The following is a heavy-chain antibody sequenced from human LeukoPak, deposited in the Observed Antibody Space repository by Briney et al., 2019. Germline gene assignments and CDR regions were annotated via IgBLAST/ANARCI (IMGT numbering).Heavy chain of an antibody. D-gene: IGHD6-13*01. CDR1: GYTFTSYA. V-gene: IGHV1-69*13. Sequence: EASVKVSCKPSGYTFTSYAISWVRQAPGQGLEWMGGIIPIFGTANYAQKFQGRVTITADESTSTAYMELSSLRSEDTAVYYCARGQQLETFDIRGQGTMVTVSS. CDR3: ARGQQLETFDI. CDR2: IIPIFGTA. J-gene: IGHJ3*02.